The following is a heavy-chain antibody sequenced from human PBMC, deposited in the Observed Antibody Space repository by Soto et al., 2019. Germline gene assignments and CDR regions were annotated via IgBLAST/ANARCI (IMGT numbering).Heavy chain of an antibody. V-gene: IGHV2-5*02. D-gene: IGHD2-21*02. CDR1: AFSLNTGGVG. CDR3: IQSRCGGDCLQSYASYYYYGMDV. Sequence: SGPTLVNPTQTLTLTCTFSAFSLNTGGVGVGWIRQPPGKALEWLALIYWDDDKRYSPSLRSRLTITKDTSKNQVVLTMTNMDPVDTATYYCIQSRCGGDCLQSYASYYYYGMDVWGQGTTVTVSS. CDR2: IYWDDDK. J-gene: IGHJ6*02.